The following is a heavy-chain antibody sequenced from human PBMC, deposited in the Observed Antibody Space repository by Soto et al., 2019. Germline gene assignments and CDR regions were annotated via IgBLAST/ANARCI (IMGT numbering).Heavy chain of an antibody. V-gene: IGHV4-34*01. CDR1: GGSFSGYY. CDR3: ARGGETGYYYYYMDV. CDR2: ISHSGST. D-gene: IGHD3-10*01. Sequence: PSETLSLTCAVYGGSFSGYYWSWIRQPPGKGLEWIGEISHSGSTNYNPSLKSRVTISVDTSKNQFSLKLSSVTAADTAVYYCARGGETGYYYYYMDVWGKGTTVTVSS. J-gene: IGHJ6*03.